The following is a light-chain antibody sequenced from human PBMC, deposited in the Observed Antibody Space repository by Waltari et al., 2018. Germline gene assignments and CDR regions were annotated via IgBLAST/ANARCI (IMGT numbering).Light chain of an antibody. CDR2: AAS. J-gene: IGKJ1*01. Sequence: EVVLTQSPGTLSLSPGERATLSCRASQSVSKYLAWYQQRPGQAPRLLIYAASTRATGIPDRFSGIGSGTDFSLTISRLEPEDFAVYYCQNHERLPATFGQGTKVEIK. CDR3: QNHERLPAT. V-gene: IGKV3-20*01. CDR1: QSVSKY.